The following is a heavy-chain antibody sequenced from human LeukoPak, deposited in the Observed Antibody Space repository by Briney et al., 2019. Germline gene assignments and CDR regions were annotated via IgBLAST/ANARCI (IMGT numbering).Heavy chain of an antibody. D-gene: IGHD4-17*01. CDR3: ARDRTKHTVTTHFDL. CDR2: INHSGST. CDR1: GGSFSGYY. J-gene: IGHJ4*02. V-gene: IGHV4-34*01. Sequence: SETLSLTCAVYGGSFSGYYWSWIRQPPGKGLEWIGEINHSGSTNYNPSLKSRVTISVDTSKNQFSLKLSSVTAADTAVYYCARDRTKHTVTTHFDLWGQGSLVVVSS.